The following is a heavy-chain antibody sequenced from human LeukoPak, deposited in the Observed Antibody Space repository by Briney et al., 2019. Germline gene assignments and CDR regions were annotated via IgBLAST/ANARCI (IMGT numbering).Heavy chain of an antibody. J-gene: IGHJ4*02. D-gene: IGHD3-10*01. Sequence: GESLKISCKGSGYNFGSHWIGWVRQMPGKGLEWMGIIYPGDSDTRYSPSFRGQVTISADKSISTAYLQWNSLKASDSAMYYCAREARGSSSDYWGQGTLVTVSS. CDR2: IYPGDSDT. V-gene: IGHV5-51*01. CDR3: AREARGSSSDY. CDR1: GYNFGSHW.